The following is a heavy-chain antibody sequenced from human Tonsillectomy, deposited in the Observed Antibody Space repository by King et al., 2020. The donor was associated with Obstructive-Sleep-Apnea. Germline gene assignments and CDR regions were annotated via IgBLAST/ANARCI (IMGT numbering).Heavy chain of an antibody. CDR1: GVSISSSSYY. V-gene: IGHV4-39*07. CDR2: VYYSWRT. J-gene: IGHJ5*02. CDR3: AALDEWFDP. Sequence: LQLQESGPGLVKPSETLSLTCTVSGVSISSSSYYWGWIRQPPGKGLEWIGCVYYSWRTYYNPSLKSRVTISVDTSKNQFSLKLSSVTAADTAVYYCAALDEWFDPWGQGTLVTVSS. D-gene: IGHD3/OR15-3a*01.